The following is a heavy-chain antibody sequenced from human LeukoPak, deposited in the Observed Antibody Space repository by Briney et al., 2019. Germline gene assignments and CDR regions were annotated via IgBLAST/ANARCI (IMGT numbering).Heavy chain of an antibody. D-gene: IGHD5-24*01. J-gene: IGHJ4*02. CDR1: GGSFSGYY. CDR3: ASLRGMATINRLYY. CDR2: INHSGST. V-gene: IGHV4-34*01. Sequence: KPSETLSLTCAVYGGSFSGYYWSWIRQPPGKGLEWIGEINHSGSTNYNPSLKSRVTISVDTSKNQFSLKLSSVTAADTAVYYCASLRGMATINRLYYWGQGTLVTVSS.